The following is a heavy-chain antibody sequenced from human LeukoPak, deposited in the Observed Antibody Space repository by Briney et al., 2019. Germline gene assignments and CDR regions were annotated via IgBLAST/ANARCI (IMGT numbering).Heavy chain of an antibody. V-gene: IGHV3-23*01. CDR1: GFAFSSYA. D-gene: IGHD3-22*01. CDR2: IDGGGGST. Sequence: GGSLRLSCTASGFAFSSYAMSWVRQAPGVGLEWVSAIDGGGGSTWHADSVKGRFTISRDNSRNTLYMQMNSLRAEDTAVYYCAKDFYDNSGSRYDYWGQGTLVTVSS. J-gene: IGHJ4*02. CDR3: AKDFYDNSGSRYDY.